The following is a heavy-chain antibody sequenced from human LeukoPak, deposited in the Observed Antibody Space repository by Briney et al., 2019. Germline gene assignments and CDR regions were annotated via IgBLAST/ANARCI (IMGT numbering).Heavy chain of an antibody. CDR2: ISSSGSTI. Sequence: GGSLRLSCAASGFTFSSYEMNWVRQAPGKGLEWVSYISSSGSTIYYADFVKGRFTISRDNAKNSLYLQMNSLRAEDTAVYYCARVAVVAFDIWGQGTMVTVSS. D-gene: IGHD2-21*01. V-gene: IGHV3-48*03. CDR1: GFTFSSYE. J-gene: IGHJ3*02. CDR3: ARVAVVAFDI.